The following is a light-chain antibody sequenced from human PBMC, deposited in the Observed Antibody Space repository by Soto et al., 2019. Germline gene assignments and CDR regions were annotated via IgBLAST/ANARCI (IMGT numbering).Light chain of an antibody. CDR1: QSVGNY. V-gene: IGKV3-11*01. CDR3: QQRSYLVT. Sequence: EIVLTQSPATLSLSPGERATLSCRASQSVGNYLAWYQRKPGQAPGLLIYEASNRATGIPARFSGSWSGTDFTLTISSLEPEDFAVYYCQQRSYLVTFGGGTAVEIK. CDR2: EAS. J-gene: IGKJ4*01.